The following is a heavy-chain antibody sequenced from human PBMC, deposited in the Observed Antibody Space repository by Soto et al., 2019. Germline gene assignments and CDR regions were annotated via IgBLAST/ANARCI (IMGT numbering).Heavy chain of an antibody. CDR3: ARVPGDYLGVRGPHFDY. J-gene: IGHJ4*02. V-gene: IGHV4-31*03. CDR1: GGSISSGGYY. Sequence: QVQLQESGPGLVKPSQTLSLTCTVSGGSISSGGYYWSWIRQHPGKGLEWIGYIYYSGSTYYNPSLKSRVTISVDPSKNQFSLKLGSVAAAVTAVYYCARVPGDYLGVRGPHFDYWGQGTLVSVSS. CDR2: IYYSGST. D-gene: IGHD4-17*01.